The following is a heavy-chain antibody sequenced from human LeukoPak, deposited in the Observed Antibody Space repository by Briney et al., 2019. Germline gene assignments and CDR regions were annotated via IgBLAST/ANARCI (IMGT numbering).Heavy chain of an antibody. J-gene: IGHJ4*02. V-gene: IGHV3-23*01. Sequence: GGSLRLSCAASGFTFSAYSMSWVRQAPGKGLEWVSTISGSGGSTYYADSVKGRFSVSRDNSKNTVYLQMNSLRAEDTVVYYCAKRRYGDYGDFDYWGQGTLVTVSS. CDR3: AKRRYGDYGDFDY. CDR2: ISGSGGST. CDR1: GFTFSAYS. D-gene: IGHD4-17*01.